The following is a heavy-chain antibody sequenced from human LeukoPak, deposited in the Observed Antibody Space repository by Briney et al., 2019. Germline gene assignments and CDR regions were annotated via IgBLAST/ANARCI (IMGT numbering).Heavy chain of an antibody. V-gene: IGHV3-33*01. D-gene: IGHD3-3*01. Sequence: GGSLRLSCAASGFTFSSYGMHWVRQAPGKGLEWVAVIWYDGSNKYYADSVKGRFTISRDNSKNTLYLQMNSLRAEDTAVYYCTRELYYDFWSGYGFDYWGQGTLVTVSS. CDR2: IWYDGSNK. CDR1: GFTFSSYG. CDR3: TRELYYDFWSGYGFDY. J-gene: IGHJ4*02.